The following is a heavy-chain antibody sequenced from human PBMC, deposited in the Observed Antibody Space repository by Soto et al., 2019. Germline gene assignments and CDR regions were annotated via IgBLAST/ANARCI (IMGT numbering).Heavy chain of an antibody. V-gene: IGHV4-30-2*01. J-gene: IGHJ4*02. CDR1: GGSISSGDYS. D-gene: IGHD3-9*01. CDR3: ARGGDILTGYFRQTHFDY. Sequence: SETLSLTCAVSGGSISSGDYSWNWIRQPPGKGLEWIGYIYFGGSTYYNPSLQSRVTMSVDRSRNQFSLKLSSVTAADTAVYYCARGGDILTGYFRQTHFDYWGQGTLVTVSS. CDR2: IYFGGST.